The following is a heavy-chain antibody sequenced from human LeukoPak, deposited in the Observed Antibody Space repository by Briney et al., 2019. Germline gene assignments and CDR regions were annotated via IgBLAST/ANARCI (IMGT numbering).Heavy chain of an antibody. Sequence: SETLSLTCTVSGGSIRSSTYCWGWTRQPPGKGLEWIGSTYYRGSTYYNPSLESRVTISVDASKNQFSLKLSSVTAADMAVYYCASAGSYWVDYWGQGTLVTVSS. D-gene: IGHD3-10*01. CDR2: TYYRGST. CDR1: GGSIRSSTYC. CDR3: ASAGSYWVDY. J-gene: IGHJ4*02. V-gene: IGHV4-39*01.